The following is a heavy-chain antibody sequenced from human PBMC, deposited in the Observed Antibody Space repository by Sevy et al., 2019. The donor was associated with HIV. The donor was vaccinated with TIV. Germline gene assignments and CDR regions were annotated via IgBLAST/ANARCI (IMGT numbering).Heavy chain of an antibody. Sequence: GGSLRLSCEASRFTFRNYWMSWVRQAPGKGLEWVANIKQDGSEKYYVDSVKGRFTISGDNAKNSLFLQMNSLRAEDTAVYYCAREIGIYYDSSGYFDLWGRGTLVTVSS. D-gene: IGHD3-22*01. J-gene: IGHJ2*01. CDR3: AREIGIYYDSSGYFDL. CDR1: RFTFRNYW. V-gene: IGHV3-7*01. CDR2: IKQDGSEK.